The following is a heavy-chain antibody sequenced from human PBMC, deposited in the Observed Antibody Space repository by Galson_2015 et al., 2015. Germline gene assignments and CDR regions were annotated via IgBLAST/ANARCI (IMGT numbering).Heavy chain of an antibody. CDR1: GFTFSSYG. J-gene: IGHJ4*02. V-gene: IGHV3-30*18. D-gene: IGHD2-15*01. CDR3: AKDLTSTLPGRYCSSGSCFSGFDY. Sequence: SLRLSCAASGFTFSSYGMHWVRQAPGKGLEWVAVISYDGSNKYYADSVKGRFTISRDNSKNTLYLQMNSLRAEDTAVYYCAKDLTSTLPGRYCSSGSCFSGFDYWGQGTLVTVSS. CDR2: ISYDGSNK.